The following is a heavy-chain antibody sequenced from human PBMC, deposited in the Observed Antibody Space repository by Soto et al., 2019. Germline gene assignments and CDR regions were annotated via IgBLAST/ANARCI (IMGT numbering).Heavy chain of an antibody. Sequence: GESLKISCKGSGYSFTSYWISWVRQMPGKGLEWMGRIDPSDSYTNYSPSFQGHVTISADKSISTAYLQWSSLKASDTAMYYCARSREEWLTNYYYGMDVWGQGTTVTVSS. D-gene: IGHD3-3*01. CDR1: GYSFTSYW. V-gene: IGHV5-10-1*01. CDR3: ARSREEWLTNYYYGMDV. CDR2: IDPSDSYT. J-gene: IGHJ6*02.